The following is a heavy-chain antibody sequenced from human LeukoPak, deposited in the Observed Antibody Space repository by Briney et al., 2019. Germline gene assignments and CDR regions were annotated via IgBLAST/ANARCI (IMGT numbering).Heavy chain of an antibody. CDR2: ISSSSSYI. V-gene: IGHV3-21*01. J-gene: IGHJ4*02. CDR3: ARGQDGYNYDY. CDR1: RFTFSSYS. D-gene: IGHD5-24*01. Sequence: GGSLRLSCAASRFTFSSYSMNWVRQAPGKGLEWVSSISSSSSYIYYADSVKGRFTISRDNAKNSLYLQMNSLRAEDTAVYYCARGQDGYNYDYWGQGTLVTVSS.